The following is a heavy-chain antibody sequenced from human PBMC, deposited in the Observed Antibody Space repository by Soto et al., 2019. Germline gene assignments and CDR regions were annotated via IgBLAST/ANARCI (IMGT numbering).Heavy chain of an antibody. D-gene: IGHD2-2*01. Sequence: QVQLVQSGAEVKKPGASVKVSCKASGYTFTSYAMHWVRQAPGQRLEWMGWINAGNGNTKYSQKCQGRVTITRDTSASTAYMELSSLRSEDRAVYYCARVYCSSTSCGRGWFDPWGQGTLVTVSS. V-gene: IGHV1-3*01. CDR1: GYTFTSYA. CDR2: INAGNGNT. J-gene: IGHJ5*02. CDR3: ARVYCSSTSCGRGWFDP.